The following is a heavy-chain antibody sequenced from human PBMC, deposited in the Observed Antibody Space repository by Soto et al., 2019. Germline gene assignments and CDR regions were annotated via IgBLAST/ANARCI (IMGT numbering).Heavy chain of an antibody. J-gene: IGHJ6*02. Sequence: EVHLVESGGGLVKPGGSLRLSCAVSGFTFSSCTMNWVRQAPGKGLEWVSSISPSSGPIYYADSVKGRFTISRDNAKNSLFLQMNSLRGEDTAVYYCSGCSGGACHKNYGMDVWGQGTTVTVSS. V-gene: IGHV3-21*06. CDR2: ISPSSGPI. CDR3: SGCSGGACHKNYGMDV. CDR1: GFTFSSCT. D-gene: IGHD2-15*01.